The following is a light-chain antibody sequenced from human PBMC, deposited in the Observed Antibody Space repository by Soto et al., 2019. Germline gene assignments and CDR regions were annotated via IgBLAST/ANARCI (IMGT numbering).Light chain of an antibody. J-gene: IGLJ2*01. CDR2: NDY. CDR1: TSNVGSNL. CDR3: EVWDHSLSGLV. Sequence: QSVLAQPPSASGTPGQRVTISCSGSTSNVGSNLASWYQQLPGSAPKLLIYNDYERPSGVPDRFSGSKSGTSASLGISGLRSEDEADYFCEVWDHSLSGLVFGGGTKLTVL. V-gene: IGLV1-47*02.